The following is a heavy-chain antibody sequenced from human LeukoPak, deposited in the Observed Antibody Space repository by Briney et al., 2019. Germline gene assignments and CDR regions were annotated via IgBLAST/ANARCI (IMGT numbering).Heavy chain of an antibody. CDR3: ARGLVVTANWFDP. V-gene: IGHV3-30*04. Sequence: PGGSLRLSCGASGFTFINFAMHWVRQAPGKGLEWVAVTSYDEGNIYYADSVKGRFTISRDNSKNTLYLQMNSLRAEDTAVYYCARGLVVTANWFDPWGQGALVTVSS. D-gene: IGHD2-21*02. CDR2: TSYDEGNI. CDR1: GFTFINFA. J-gene: IGHJ5*02.